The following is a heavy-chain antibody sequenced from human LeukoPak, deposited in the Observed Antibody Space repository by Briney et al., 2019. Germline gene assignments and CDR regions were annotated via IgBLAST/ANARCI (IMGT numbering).Heavy chain of an antibody. Sequence: GGSLRLSCAASGLTFSSYAMSWVRQAPGKGLEWVSAISGSGGSTYYADSVKGRFTISRDNSKNTLYLQMNSLRAEDTAVYYCAKDFHSSGYYFEFWTFDYWGQGTLVTVSS. V-gene: IGHV3-23*01. D-gene: IGHD3-22*01. CDR2: ISGSGGST. CDR1: GLTFSSYA. J-gene: IGHJ4*02. CDR3: AKDFHSSGYYFEFWTFDY.